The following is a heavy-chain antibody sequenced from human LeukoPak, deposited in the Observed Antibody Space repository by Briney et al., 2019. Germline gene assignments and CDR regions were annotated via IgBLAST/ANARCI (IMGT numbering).Heavy chain of an antibody. CDR3: TRVRMAAYSSSSLAY. Sequence: PGGSLRLFCTGSGFNFGDYTLTWVRQAPGKGLEWVGFIRSKTYAGTTEYAASVKGRFTFSRDDSKSIAYLQMNSLKTEDTAVYYCTRVRMAAYSSSSLAYWGQGTLVTVSS. CDR1: GFNFGDYT. V-gene: IGHV3-49*04. D-gene: IGHD6-13*01. CDR2: IRSKTYAGTT. J-gene: IGHJ4*02.